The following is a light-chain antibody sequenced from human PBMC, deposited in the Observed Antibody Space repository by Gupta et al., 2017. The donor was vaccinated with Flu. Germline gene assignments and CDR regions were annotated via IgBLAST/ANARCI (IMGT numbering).Light chain of an antibody. J-gene: IGLJ1*01. Sequence: SYVLTQPPSVAVAPGQTARIPCGGNKIGSRSVHWYQQRPGQAPVLVVYDDSVRPSGIPERLSGSNSEKTAALTITRVEAGDEADYYCQVWDADTNHPVLGTGTKVTVL. CDR1: KIGSRS. CDR3: QVWDADTNHPV. CDR2: DDS. V-gene: IGLV3-21*02.